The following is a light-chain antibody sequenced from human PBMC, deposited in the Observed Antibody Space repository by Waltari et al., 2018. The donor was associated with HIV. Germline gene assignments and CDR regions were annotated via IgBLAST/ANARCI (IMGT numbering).Light chain of an antibody. CDR3: ATWDISLSAVV. CDR1: SNNVGNQG. Sequence: QAGLTQPPSLSKGMRQTATLTCTGNSNNVGNQGAARLQQHQGHPPNLLSYRDNKRTSGISERVSASRSGNTASLAITGGQPEDEADYFCATWDISLSAVVFGGGTTLTVL. CDR2: RDN. J-gene: IGLJ2*01. V-gene: IGLV10-54*04.